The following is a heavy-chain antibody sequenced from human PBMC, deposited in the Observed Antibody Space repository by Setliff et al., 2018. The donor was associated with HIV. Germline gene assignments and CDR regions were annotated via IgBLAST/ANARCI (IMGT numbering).Heavy chain of an antibody. D-gene: IGHD6-25*01. J-gene: IGHJ6*02. CDR1: GGTFSSYA. CDR2: IIPILGIA. V-gene: IGHV1-69*10. CDR3: AKGSDYYYGMDV. Sequence: SVKVSCKASGGTFSSYAISWVRQAPGQGLEWMGGIIPILGIANYAQKFQGRVTITADESTSTAYMELSSLRSEDTAVYYCAKGSDYYYGMDVWGQGTTVTVSS.